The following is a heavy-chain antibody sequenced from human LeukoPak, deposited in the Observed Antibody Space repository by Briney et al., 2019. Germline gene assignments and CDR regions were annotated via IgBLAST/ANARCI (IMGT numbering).Heavy chain of an antibody. CDR3: ARDPSHSSGWYTYDY. D-gene: IGHD6-19*01. V-gene: IGHV1-69*04. CDR2: IIPILGIA. Sequence: GASVKVSCKASGYTFTGYYMHWVRQAPGQGLEWMGRIIPILGIANYAQKFQGRVTITADKSTSTAYMELSSLRSEDTAVYYCARDPSHSSGWYTYDYWGQGTLVTVSS. J-gene: IGHJ4*02. CDR1: GYTFTGYY.